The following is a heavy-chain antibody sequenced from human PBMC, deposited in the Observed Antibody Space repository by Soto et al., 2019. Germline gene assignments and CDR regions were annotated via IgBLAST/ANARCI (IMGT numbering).Heavy chain of an antibody. D-gene: IGHD3-9*01. CDR3: TRDFTYYEILTSTSDIFDV. CDR1: GFTFGDYA. CDR2: IRSKAYGGAT. Sequence: PGGSLRLSCTASGFTFGDYAMSWIRQAPGKGLEWVGFIRSKAYGGATEYAASVKGRFTISRDDSKSIAFLQMNSLKTEDTAVYYCTRDFTYYEILTSTSDIFDVWGQGTMVTVSS. J-gene: IGHJ3*01. V-gene: IGHV3-49*03.